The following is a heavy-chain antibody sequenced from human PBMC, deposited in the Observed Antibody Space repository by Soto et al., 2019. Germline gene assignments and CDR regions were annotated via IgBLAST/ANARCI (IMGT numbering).Heavy chain of an antibody. D-gene: IGHD2-2*01. J-gene: IGHJ6*02. CDR2: IWYDGSNK. Sequence: PGGSLRLSCXASGFTFSSYGMHWVRQAPGKGLEWVAVIWYDGSNKYYADSVKGRFTISRDNSKNTLYLQMNSLRAEDTAVYYCAREVKYLYGMDVWGQGTTVTVSS. V-gene: IGHV3-33*01. CDR1: GFTFSSYG. CDR3: AREVKYLYGMDV.